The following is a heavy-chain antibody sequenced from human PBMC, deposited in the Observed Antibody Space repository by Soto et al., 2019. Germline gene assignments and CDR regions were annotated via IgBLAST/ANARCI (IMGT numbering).Heavy chain of an antibody. J-gene: IGHJ6*02. Sequence: ASVKVSCKASGYTFTSYGISWVRQAPGQGLEWMGWISAYNGNTNYAQKLQGRVTMTTDTSTSTAYMELRSLRSDDTAVYYCAGAHGVLIEAYYYYGMDVWGQGTTVTVSS. CDR1: GYTFTSYG. D-gene: IGHD2-8*01. V-gene: IGHV1-18*01. CDR3: AGAHGVLIEAYYYYGMDV. CDR2: ISAYNGNT.